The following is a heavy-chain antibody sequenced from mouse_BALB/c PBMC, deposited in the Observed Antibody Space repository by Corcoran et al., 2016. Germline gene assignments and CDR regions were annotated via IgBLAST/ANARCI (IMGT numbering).Heavy chain of an antibody. V-gene: IGHV9-1*02. Sequence: QIQLVQSGPELKKPGETVKISCKASGYTFTNYGMNWVKQAPGKGLKWMGWINTYTGEPTYADDFKGRFAFSLATSASTAYLQINNLKNEDMATYFCARRSTVVAYYYAMDYWGQGTSVTVSS. D-gene: IGHD1-1*01. CDR1: GYTFTNYG. CDR3: ARRSTVVAYYYAMDY. CDR2: INTYTGEP. J-gene: IGHJ4*01.